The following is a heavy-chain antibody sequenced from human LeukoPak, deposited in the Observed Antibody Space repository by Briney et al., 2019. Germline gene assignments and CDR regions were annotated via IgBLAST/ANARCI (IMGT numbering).Heavy chain of an antibody. CDR2: IYPGDSDT. Sequence: GESLKISCKGSGYRFTGYWIGWLRQMPGKDLEWMGIIYPGDSDTRYSPSFQGQVTISADKSISTAYLQWSSLKASDNAMYYCARCSSGYAFDIWGQGTVVTVSS. D-gene: IGHD1-26*01. V-gene: IGHV5-51*01. J-gene: IGHJ3*02. CDR3: ARCSSGYAFDI. CDR1: GYRFTGYW.